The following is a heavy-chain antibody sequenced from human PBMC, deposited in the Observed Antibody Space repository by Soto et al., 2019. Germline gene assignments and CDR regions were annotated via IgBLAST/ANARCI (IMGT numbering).Heavy chain of an antibody. Sequence: SETLSLTCAVSGDSISNSRFYWAWIRQPPGERQEWIGSIYHTGNAYYKKSLKNRVTISVDTSKNQISLKLTSLTAADAALYYFVCDFFDSSDYTTNWFDPWGQGTLVTVSS. J-gene: IGHJ5*02. D-gene: IGHD3-22*01. CDR3: VCDFFDSSDYTTNWFDP. CDR2: IYHTGNA. CDR1: GDSISNSRFY. V-gene: IGHV4-39*01.